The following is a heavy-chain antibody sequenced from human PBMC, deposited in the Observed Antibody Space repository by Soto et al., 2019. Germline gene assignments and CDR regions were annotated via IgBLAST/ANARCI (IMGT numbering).Heavy chain of an antibody. CDR3: ARTGDYVSFDY. Sequence: TSYGISWVRQAPGQGLEWMGWISAYNGNTNYAQKLQGRVTMTTDTSTSTAYMELRSLRSDDTAVYYCARTGDYVSFDYWGQGTLVTVSS. D-gene: IGHD4-17*01. J-gene: IGHJ4*02. V-gene: IGHV1-18*01. CDR1: TSYG. CDR2: ISAYNGNT.